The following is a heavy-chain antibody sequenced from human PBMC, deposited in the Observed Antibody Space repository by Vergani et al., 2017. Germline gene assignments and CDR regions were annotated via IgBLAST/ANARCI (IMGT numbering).Heavy chain of an antibody. CDR3: AREGGDCSRTTCYGTLDWYFDL. J-gene: IGHJ2*01. Sequence: QVQLEESGGGVVQPGRSLRLSCAASGFTFSSYSMHWVRQAPGKGLEWVAVISYDGSNKFYADSVRGRFTFSRDNSKNTLYLQMNSLRPEDSALYYCAREGGDCSRTTCYGTLDWYFDLWGRGTLVTVSS. CDR1: GFTFSSYS. V-gene: IGHV3-30-3*01. CDR2: ISYDGSNK. D-gene: IGHD2-2*01.